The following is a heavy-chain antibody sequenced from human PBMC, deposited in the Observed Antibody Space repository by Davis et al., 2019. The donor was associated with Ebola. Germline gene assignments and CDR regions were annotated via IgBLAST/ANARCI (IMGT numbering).Heavy chain of an antibody. CDR1: GFTLRSYA. CDR2: ISGNGATT. D-gene: IGHD4-17*01. J-gene: IGHJ4*02. CDR3: AKYRTMTSSRLFDY. V-gene: IGHV3-23*01. Sequence: PGGSLRLSCAASGFTLRSYAMSWVRQAPGKGLEWVSTISGNGATTYYADSVKGRFTISRDNSKNTLYLQMNSLRAEDTAVYYCAKYRTMTSSRLFDYWGQGTLVTVSS.